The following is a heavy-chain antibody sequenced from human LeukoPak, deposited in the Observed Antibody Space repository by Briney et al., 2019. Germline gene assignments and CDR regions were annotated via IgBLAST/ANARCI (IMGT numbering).Heavy chain of an antibody. CDR2: ISGSGGGT. D-gene: IGHD1-14*01. CDR1: GFSFSSYA. Sequence: GGSLRLSCAASGFSFSSYAMSWVRQAPGKGLEWVSAISGSGGGTYYADSVKGRFTISRDNSKNTLYLQMNSLRAEDTAVYYCAKETRKAPHYYMGVWGKGTTVTVSS. J-gene: IGHJ6*03. CDR3: AKETRKAPHYYMGV. V-gene: IGHV3-23*01.